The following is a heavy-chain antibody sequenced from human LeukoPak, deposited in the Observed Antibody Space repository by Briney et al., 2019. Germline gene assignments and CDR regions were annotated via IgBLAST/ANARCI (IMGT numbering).Heavy chain of an antibody. J-gene: IGHJ1*01. D-gene: IGHD6-19*01. V-gene: IGHV1-2*02. Sequence: ASVKVSCKTSGHTFTNYYLHWMRQAPGQGLEWMGWINGNSGDTNYAQKFQGRVAMTRDTSISTVYMDLNSLTSDDTAVYYCVRVAVTGFAYFQHWGQGTLVTVPS. CDR2: INGNSGDT. CDR3: VRVAVTGFAYFQH. CDR1: GHTFTNYY.